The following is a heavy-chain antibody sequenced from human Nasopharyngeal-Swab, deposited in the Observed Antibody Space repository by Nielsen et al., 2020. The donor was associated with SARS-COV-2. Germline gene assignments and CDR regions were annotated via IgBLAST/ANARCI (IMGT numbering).Heavy chain of an antibody. D-gene: IGHD3-10*01. J-gene: IGHJ3*02. V-gene: IGHV2-5*02. CDR1: GFSLSTSGVG. CDR3: AHRGRLNVAFDI. CDR2: IYWDDDK. Sequence: SGPTLVKPTQTLTLICTFSGFSLSTSGVGVGWIRQPPGKALEWLALIYWDDDKRYSPSLKSRLTITKDTSKNQVVLTMTNMDPVDTATYYCAHRGRLNVAFDIWGRGTMVTVSS.